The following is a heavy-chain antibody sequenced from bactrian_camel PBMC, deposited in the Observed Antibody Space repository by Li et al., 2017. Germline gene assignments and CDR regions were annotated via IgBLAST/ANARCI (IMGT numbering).Heavy chain of an antibody. CDR2: FWPGGAVT. D-gene: IGHD1*01. J-gene: IGHJ4*01. CDR1: GVTYSRYC. V-gene: IGHV3S31*01. Sequence: DVQLVESGGGSVQAGGSLRLSCTASGVTYSRYCSGWFRQVPGKAREGVAAFWPGGAVTKYTDSVKGRFTISQDKANNTLYLQMNSLKPEDTAMYYCAAGPTRSSGGNCYGIIYKYDFIGRGTQVTVS.